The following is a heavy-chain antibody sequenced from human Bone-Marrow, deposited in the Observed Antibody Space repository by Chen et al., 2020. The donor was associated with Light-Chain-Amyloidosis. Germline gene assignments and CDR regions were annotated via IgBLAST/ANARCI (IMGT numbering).Heavy chain of an antibody. Sequence: QVQLVQSGAEVKKPGASVNVSCKASCYIFTNYGIGWVRQAPGQGLEWLGWVSAYNDDRNYIQKLQGRVTMTTDASTNTGYMELRSLTSDDTAVYYCVRGREWFDPWGQGTLVTVSS. J-gene: IGHJ5*02. CDR1: CYIFTNYG. CDR2: VSAYNDDR. CDR3: VRGREWFDP. V-gene: IGHV1-18*04.